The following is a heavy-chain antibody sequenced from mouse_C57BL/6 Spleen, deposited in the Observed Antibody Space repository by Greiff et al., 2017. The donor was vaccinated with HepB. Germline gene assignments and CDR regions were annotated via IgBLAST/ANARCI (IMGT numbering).Heavy chain of an antibody. CDR3: ATYDYFAY. D-gene: IGHD2-4*01. V-gene: IGHV1-43*01. Sequence: EVQLQQSGPELVKPGASVKISCKASGYSFTGYYMHWVKQSSEKSLEWIGEINPSTGGTSYNQKFKGKATLTVDKSSSTAYMQLKSLTSEDSAVYYCATYDYFAYWGQGTLVTVSA. J-gene: IGHJ3*01. CDR2: INPSTGGT. CDR1: GYSFTGYY.